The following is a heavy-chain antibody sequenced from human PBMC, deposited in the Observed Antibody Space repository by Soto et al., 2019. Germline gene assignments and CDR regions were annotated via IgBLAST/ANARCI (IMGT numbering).Heavy chain of an antibody. CDR3: ASSHLYTATVSPFDY. J-gene: IGHJ4*02. CDR1: GFTFSSYW. CDR2: IKQDGSEK. D-gene: IGHD5-18*01. V-gene: IGHV3-7*01. Sequence: LRLSCAASGFTFSSYWMSWVRQAPGKGLEWVANIKQDGSEKYYVDSVKGRFTISRDNAKNSMYLQMNSLRVGDTAVYYCASSHLYTATVSPFDYWGQGTLVTVSS.